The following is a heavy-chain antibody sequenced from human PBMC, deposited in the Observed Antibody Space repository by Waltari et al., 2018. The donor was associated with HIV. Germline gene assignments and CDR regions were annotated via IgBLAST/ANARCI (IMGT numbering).Heavy chain of an antibody. CDR1: GGYVSSDSHY. CDR3: ARDSGLYGTYSHGMDV. CDR2: IYYSGST. V-gene: IGHV4-31*03. D-gene: IGHD4-17*01. Sequence: QVQLQESGPGLVKPSQTLSLTCTVSGGYVSSDSHYWSWIRQHPGKGLEWIGYIYYSGSTCYIPPLKSRVIISIDTSQNQFSLELTSVTAADTAVYYCARDSGLYGTYSHGMDVWGQGTTVTVSS. J-gene: IGHJ6*02.